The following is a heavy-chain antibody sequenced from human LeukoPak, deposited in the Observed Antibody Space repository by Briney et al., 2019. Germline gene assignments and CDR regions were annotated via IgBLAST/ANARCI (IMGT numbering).Heavy chain of an antibody. Sequence: SQTLSLTCTVSGASVTSGSDYWTWIRQPPGKGPEWIGEINHSGSTNYNPSLKSRVTISVDTSKNQFSLKLSSVTAADTAVYYCARFFNWKNLPRVNYYMDVWGKGTTVTVSS. CDR1: GASVTSGSDY. V-gene: IGHV4-39*07. CDR2: INHSGST. CDR3: ARFFNWKNLPRVNYYMDV. J-gene: IGHJ6*03. D-gene: IGHD1/OR15-1a*01.